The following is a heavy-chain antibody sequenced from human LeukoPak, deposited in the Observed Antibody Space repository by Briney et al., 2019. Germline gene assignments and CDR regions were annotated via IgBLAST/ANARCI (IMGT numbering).Heavy chain of an antibody. Sequence: GGSLRLSCAASGFAFSTYSMNWVRQAPGNGLEWVSSISSSAATIHYADSVKGRFTISRDNAKNSLYLQMNSLRAEDTAVYYCARGLSGWFDYWGQGTLVTVSS. D-gene: IGHD6-19*01. CDR3: ARGLSGWFDY. CDR2: ISSSAATI. V-gene: IGHV3-48*01. J-gene: IGHJ4*02. CDR1: GFAFSTYS.